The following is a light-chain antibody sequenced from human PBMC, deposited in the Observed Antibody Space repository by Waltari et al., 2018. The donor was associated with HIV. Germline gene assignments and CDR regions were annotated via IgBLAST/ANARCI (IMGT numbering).Light chain of an antibody. CDR3: QRYGNSPFT. V-gene: IGKV3-11*01. CDR1: QSVSSY. J-gene: IGKJ4*01. CDR2: DAS. Sequence: EIVLTQSPATLSLSPGERATLSCRASQSVSSYLAWYQQKPGQAPRLLIYDASNRATGIPARFSGSGSGTDFTLTISSLEPEDFAVYYCQRYGNSPFTFGGGTRVEIK.